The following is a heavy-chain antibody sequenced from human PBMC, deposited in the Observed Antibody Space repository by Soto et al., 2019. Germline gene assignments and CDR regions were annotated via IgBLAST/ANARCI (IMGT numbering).Heavy chain of an antibody. CDR2: IDPKNGLT. CDR1: GYIFTDCY. CDR3: ARDSKQWLAKGFDP. V-gene: IGHV1-2*02. J-gene: IGHJ5*02. D-gene: IGHD6-19*01. Sequence: ASVKVSCKSSGYIFTDCYIHWVQQAPGQGLEWMGWIDPKNGLTNFSEKFRGRVTMTTDTSLNTAYMEMRSLTSDDTAVYYCARDSKQWLAKGFDPWGQGTLVTVSS.